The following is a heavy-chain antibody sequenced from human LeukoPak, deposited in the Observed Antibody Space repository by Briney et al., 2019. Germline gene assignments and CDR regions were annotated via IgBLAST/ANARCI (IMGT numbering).Heavy chain of an antibody. CDR1: GYSFTSYC. V-gene: IGHV5-51*01. J-gene: IGHJ3*01. CDR3: GMSGDRVPLQDDVFDV. Sequence: GQPLKISCKVSGYSFTSYCIGWVRQMPGKGLEWMGIIYPGDSGPTYSPSFQGQVTISVDKSINTAYLQWSSLQASDTAMYYCGMSGDRVPLQDDVFDVWAKGQWSPSLQ. D-gene: IGHD1-26*01. CDR2: IYPGDSGP.